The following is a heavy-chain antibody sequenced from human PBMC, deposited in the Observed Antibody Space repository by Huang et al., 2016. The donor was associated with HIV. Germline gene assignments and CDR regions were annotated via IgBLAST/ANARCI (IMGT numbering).Heavy chain of an antibody. J-gene: IGHJ6*03. CDR1: GYTFSSFG. CDR2: ISVYNGNT. Sequence: QVQLEQSGAEVKKPGASVKVSCKASGYTFSSFGISWVRQAPGQGLEWVGWISVYNGNTKFAQKFQGRLTMTTDTSTSTAYMERGSLRSDDTAVYYCARGGGIQLWLLGYYYMDVWGNGTTVTVSS. V-gene: IGHV1-18*01. D-gene: IGHD5-18*01. CDR3: ARGGGIQLWLLGYYYMDV.